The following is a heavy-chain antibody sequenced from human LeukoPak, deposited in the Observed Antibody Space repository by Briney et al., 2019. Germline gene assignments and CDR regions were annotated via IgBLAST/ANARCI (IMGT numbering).Heavy chain of an antibody. D-gene: IGHD4-17*01. CDR3: ARVNDYDGPGFFDY. V-gene: IGHV1-18*01. CDR1: GYTFTSYG. Sequence: ASVKVSCKASGYTFTSYGISWVRQAPGQGLEWMGWISAYNGNTNYAQKLQGRVTMTTDTSTSTAYMELRSLRSDDTAVYYCARVNDYDGPGFFDYWGQGTLDTVSS. J-gene: IGHJ4*02. CDR2: ISAYNGNT.